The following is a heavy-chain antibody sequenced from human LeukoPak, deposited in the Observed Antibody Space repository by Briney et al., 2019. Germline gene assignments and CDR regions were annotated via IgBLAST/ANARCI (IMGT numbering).Heavy chain of an antibody. D-gene: IGHD2-2*01. J-gene: IGHJ6*04. V-gene: IGHV1-69*06. CDR3: ARAEDIVVVPAAKNYYYGMDV. CDR1: GGTFSSYA. Sequence: GASVKVSCKASGGTFSSYAISWVRQAPGQGLEWMGGIIPIFGTANYAQKFQGRVTITADKSTSTACMELSSLRSEDTAVYYCARAEDIVVVPAAKNYYYGMDVWGKGTTVTVSS. CDR2: IIPIFGTA.